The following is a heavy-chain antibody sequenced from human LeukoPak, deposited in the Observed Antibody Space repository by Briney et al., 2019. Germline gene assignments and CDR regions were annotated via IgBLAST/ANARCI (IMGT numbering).Heavy chain of an antibody. J-gene: IGHJ6*02. D-gene: IGHD3-10*01. V-gene: IGHV3-53*05. Sequence: GGSLRLSCAASGFTVSSNYMSWVRQAPGKGLEWVSVIYSGGSTYCADSVKGRFTISRDNSKNTLYLQMNSLRAEDTAVYYCAKVLGGSGSQAYYYYYYGMDVWGQGTTVTVSS. CDR3: AKVLGGSGSQAYYYYYYGMDV. CDR1: GFTVSSNY. CDR2: IYSGGST.